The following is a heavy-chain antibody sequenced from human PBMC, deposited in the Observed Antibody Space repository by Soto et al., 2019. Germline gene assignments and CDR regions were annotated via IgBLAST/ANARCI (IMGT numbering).Heavy chain of an antibody. CDR2: IYPGDSDT. CDR1: GYSFTHYW. J-gene: IGHJ4*02. D-gene: IGHD2-15*01. Sequence: GESLKISCMASGYSFTHYWIGWVRQMPGKGLEWMGIIYPGDSDTRYSPSFQGQVTISADKSISTAYLQWSSLKASDTAMYYCVKRYCSGGSCYLDYRGQRTPVTVSS. CDR3: VKRYCSGGSCYLDY. V-gene: IGHV5-51*01.